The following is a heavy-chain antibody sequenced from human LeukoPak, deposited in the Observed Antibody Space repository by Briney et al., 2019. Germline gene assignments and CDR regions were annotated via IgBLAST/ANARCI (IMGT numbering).Heavy chain of an antibody. CDR2: ISSSGGST. J-gene: IGHJ6*02. Sequence: PGGSLRLSCAASGFTFSSYAMSWVRQAPGKGLEWVSAISSSGGSTYYADSVKGRFTISRYNYKNKLYLQMNSLRAEDTAVYYCARDSSTSNYYYGMDVWGQGTTVTVSS. CDR3: ARDSSTSNYYYGMDV. V-gene: IGHV3-23*01. CDR1: GFTFSSYA. D-gene: IGHD6-13*01.